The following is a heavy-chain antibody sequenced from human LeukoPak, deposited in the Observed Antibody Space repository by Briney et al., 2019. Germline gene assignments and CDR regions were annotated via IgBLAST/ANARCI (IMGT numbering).Heavy chain of an antibody. Sequence: GGSLRLSCAASGFTFSTYWMSWVRQAPGKGLEWGANIKQDGSDKYYVGSVKGRFTISRDNANNSLYLQMNSLRAEDTAVYYCARVNSESSVYRPFDSWGQGTLVTVSS. CDR2: IKQDGSDK. CDR1: GFTFSTYW. V-gene: IGHV3-7*01. D-gene: IGHD3-22*01. J-gene: IGHJ4*02. CDR3: ARVNSESSVYRPFDS.